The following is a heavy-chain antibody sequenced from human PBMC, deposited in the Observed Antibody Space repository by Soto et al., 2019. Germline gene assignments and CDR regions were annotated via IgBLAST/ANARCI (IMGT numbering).Heavy chain of an antibody. CDR1: GFTFSSYA. CDR3: AKDRDLMPGVTRERATYGLDV. D-gene: IGHD3-3*01. V-gene: IGHV3-23*01. CDR2: ISGSGGST. J-gene: IGHJ6*02. Sequence: PGGSLRLSCAASGFTFSSYAMSWVRQAPGKGLEWVSAISGSGGSTYYTDSVKGRFTISRDNSKNTLYVQMNSLRVEDTAVYYCAKDRDLMPGVTRERATYGLDVWGQGTTVTVSS.